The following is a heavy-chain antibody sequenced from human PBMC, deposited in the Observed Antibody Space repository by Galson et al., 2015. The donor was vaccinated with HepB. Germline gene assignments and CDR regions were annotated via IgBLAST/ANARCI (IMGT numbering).Heavy chain of an antibody. D-gene: IGHD2-2*02. CDR3: ARSTEGYCSSTSCYSAFDI. Sequence: SVKVSCKASGGTFSSYAISWVRQAPGQGLEWMGGIIPIFGAANYAQKFQGRVTITADESTSTAYMELSSLRSEDTAVYYCARSTEGYCSSTSCYSAFDIWGQGTMVTVSS. CDR1: GGTFSSYA. CDR2: IIPIFGAA. V-gene: IGHV1-69*13. J-gene: IGHJ3*02.